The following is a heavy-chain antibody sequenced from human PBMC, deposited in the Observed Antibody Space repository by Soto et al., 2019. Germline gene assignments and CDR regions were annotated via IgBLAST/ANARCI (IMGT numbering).Heavy chain of an antibody. D-gene: IGHD2-2*01. V-gene: IGHV3-11*06. CDR2: ISSRSSYT. CDR1: GFTFSDYY. Sequence: QVQLVESGGGLVKPGGSLRLSCAASGFTFSDYYMSWIRQAPGQGLELVSYISSRSSYTNYADSVKGRFTISRDNAKNSLYLQMNSLRAEDTAIYYWARDSGQYQLLLGYWGQGALVTVSS. CDR3: ARDSGQYQLLLGY. J-gene: IGHJ4*02.